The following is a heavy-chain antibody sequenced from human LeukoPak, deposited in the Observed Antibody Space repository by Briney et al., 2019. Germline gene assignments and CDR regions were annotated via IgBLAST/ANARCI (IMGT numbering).Heavy chain of an antibody. V-gene: IGHV4-4*07. J-gene: IGHJ4*02. Sequence: SETLSLTCTVSGGTFSSYYWSWVRQPPGKGLEWIGRIYTSGSTNYNPSLRSRVTMSVDTTKNQFSLKLSSVTAADTAVYFCASGKYGIVGAQGPDYWGQGTLVTVSS. CDR1: GGTFSSYY. CDR2: IYTSGST. D-gene: IGHD1-26*01. CDR3: ASGKYGIVGAQGPDY.